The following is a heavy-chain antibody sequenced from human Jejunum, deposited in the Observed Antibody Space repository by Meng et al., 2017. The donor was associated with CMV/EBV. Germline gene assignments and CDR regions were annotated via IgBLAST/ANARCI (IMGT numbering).Heavy chain of an antibody. J-gene: IGHJ4*02. CDR2: VYYSGST. D-gene: IGHD3-10*01. CDR3: ARDPTPDGSDY. Sequence: QGRLEESGPGLVKPSETLSLTCTMSGASISDSSYYWGWIRQPPGKGLEWIGSVYYSGSTYYNPSLESRVTISVDTSKNQFSLKLTSVTAADTATYYCARDPTPDGSDYWGRGTLVTVSS. V-gene: IGHV4-39*07. CDR1: GASISDSSYY.